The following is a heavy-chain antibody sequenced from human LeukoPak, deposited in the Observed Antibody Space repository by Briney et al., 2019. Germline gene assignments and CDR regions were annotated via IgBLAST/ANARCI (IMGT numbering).Heavy chain of an antibody. D-gene: IGHD6-13*01. CDR3: ANAGRDSSSTISCGMDV. Sequence: GGSLRLSCAASGFTFSSYAMSWVRQAPGKGLEWVSAIIGSGGRTYYADSVKGRFTISRDNSKNTLYLQMNSLRAEDTAVYYCANAGRDSSSTISCGMDVWGQGTTVTVSS. CDR2: IIGSGGRT. CDR1: GFTFSSYA. V-gene: IGHV3-23*01. J-gene: IGHJ6*02.